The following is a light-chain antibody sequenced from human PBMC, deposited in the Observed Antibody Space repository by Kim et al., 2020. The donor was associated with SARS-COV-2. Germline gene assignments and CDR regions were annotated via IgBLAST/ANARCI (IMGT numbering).Light chain of an antibody. CDR2: GPS. CDR1: QSLSSTF. J-gene: IGKJ1*01. CDR3: QQYANSPST. Sequence: SPGEGAILSCRARQSLSSTFFAWYQQKPGQAPMLLIYGPSSSATGIPDRFSGSGSGTDFTLTISRLEPEDFAVYYCQQYANSPSTFGQGTKVYIK. V-gene: IGKV3-20*01.